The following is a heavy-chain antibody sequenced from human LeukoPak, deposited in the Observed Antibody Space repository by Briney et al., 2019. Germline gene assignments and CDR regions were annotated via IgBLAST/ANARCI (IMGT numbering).Heavy chain of an antibody. CDR1: GFRFSSFG. CDR2: ITAGGDST. D-gene: IGHD3-9*01. J-gene: IGHJ3*02. Sequence: GGSLRLSCAASGFRFSSFGMSWVRQAPGKGLEWVSGITAGGDSTYYADSVKGRFTISRDNSKNTLYLQMNSLRAEDTAVYYCPKVNFTDILTGLEGAFDIWGQGTVVTVS. CDR3: PKVNFTDILTGLEGAFDI. V-gene: IGHV3-23*01.